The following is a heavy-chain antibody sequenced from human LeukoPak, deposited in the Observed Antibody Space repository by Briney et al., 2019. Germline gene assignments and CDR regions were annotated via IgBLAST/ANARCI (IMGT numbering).Heavy chain of an antibody. CDR1: GFTFSSYS. CDR3: ARDPRSSGWYYFDY. CDR2: ISSSSSYI. J-gene: IGHJ4*02. Sequence: PGGSLRLSCAASGFTFSSYSMNWVRQAPGEGLEWVSSISSSSSYIYYADSVKGRFTFSRDNAKNSLYPQMNSLRAEDTAVYYCARDPRSSGWYYFDYWGQGTLVTVSS. D-gene: IGHD6-19*01. V-gene: IGHV3-21*01.